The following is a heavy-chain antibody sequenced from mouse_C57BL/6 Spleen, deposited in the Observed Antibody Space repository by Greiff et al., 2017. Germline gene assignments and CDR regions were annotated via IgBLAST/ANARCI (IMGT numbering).Heavy chain of an antibody. CDR3: ARGDWDGY. Sequence: QVQLQQPGAELVKPGASVKLSCKASGYTFTSYWMQWVKQRPGQGLEWIGEIDPSDSYTNYNHKFKGKATLTVDTSASTAYMQLSSLTSEDSAVYYCARGDWDGYWGQGTTRTASS. CDR2: IDPSDSYT. CDR1: GYTFTSYW. D-gene: IGHD4-1*01. J-gene: IGHJ2*01. V-gene: IGHV1-50*01.